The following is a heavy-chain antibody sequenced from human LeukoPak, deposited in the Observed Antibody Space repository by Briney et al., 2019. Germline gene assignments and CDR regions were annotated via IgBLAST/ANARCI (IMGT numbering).Heavy chain of an antibody. CDR3: ARVSGYDWESFYDY. J-gene: IGHJ4*02. Sequence: SETLSLTCTVSGGSISSYYWSWIRQPPGKGLEWIGYIYYSGSTNYNPSLKSRVTISVDTSKNQFSLKLRSVTAADTAVYYCARVSGYDWESFYDYWGQGTRVTVSS. V-gene: IGHV4-59*01. CDR1: GGSISSYY. D-gene: IGHD5-12*01. CDR2: IYYSGST.